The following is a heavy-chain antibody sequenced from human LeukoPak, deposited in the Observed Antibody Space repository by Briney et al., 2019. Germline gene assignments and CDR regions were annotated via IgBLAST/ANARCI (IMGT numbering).Heavy chain of an antibody. J-gene: IGHJ4*02. V-gene: IGHV4-34*01. Sequence: SETLSLTCAVYSGSFSGYYWSWIRQPPGKGLEWIGEINHSGSTYYNPSLKSRVTISVDTSKNQFSLKLSSVTAADTAVYYCARNRPAARPEGFDYWGQGTLVTVSS. CDR2: INHSGST. CDR3: ARNRPAARPEGFDY. D-gene: IGHD6-6*01. CDR1: SGSFSGYY.